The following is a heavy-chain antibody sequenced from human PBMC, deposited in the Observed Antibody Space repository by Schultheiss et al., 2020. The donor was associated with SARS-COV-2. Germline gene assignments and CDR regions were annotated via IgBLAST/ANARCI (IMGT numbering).Heavy chain of an antibody. CDR1: GFTFSSYA. CDR2: ISYDGSNK. CDR3: ARLDYGDYVPVDP. Sequence: GGSLRLSCAASGFTFSSYAMHWVRQAPGKGLEWVAVISYDGSNKYYADSVKGRFTISRDNAKNSLYLQMNSLRAEDTAVYYCARLDYGDYVPVDPWGQGTLVTVSS. D-gene: IGHD4-17*01. V-gene: IGHV3-30*07. J-gene: IGHJ5*02.